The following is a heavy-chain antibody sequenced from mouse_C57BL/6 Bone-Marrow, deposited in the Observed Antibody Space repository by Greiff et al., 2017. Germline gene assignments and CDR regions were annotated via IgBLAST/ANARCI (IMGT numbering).Heavy chain of an antibody. CDR2: IYPRSGNT. CDR3: ARPLYYYGSSFYWYFDV. CDR1: GYTFTSYG. Sequence: QVQLQQSGAELARPGASVKLSCKASGYTFTSYGISWVKQRTGQGLEWIGEIYPRSGNTYYNEKFKGKATLTADKSSSTAYMELRSLTSEDSAVYFCARPLYYYGSSFYWYFDVWGTGTTVTVSS. V-gene: IGHV1-81*01. J-gene: IGHJ1*03. D-gene: IGHD1-1*01.